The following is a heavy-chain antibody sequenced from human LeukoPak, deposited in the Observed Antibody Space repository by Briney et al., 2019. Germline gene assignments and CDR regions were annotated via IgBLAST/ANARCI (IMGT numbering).Heavy chain of an antibody. Sequence: GGSLRLSCAASGFMFRSYSMNWVRQAPGKGLEWVSSISSSSSYIFYADSVKGRFTISRDNAKKSLSLQMNSLRAEDTAVYYCARDRGEDYYGSGNYLRAFDIWGQGTMVTASS. J-gene: IGHJ3*02. D-gene: IGHD3-10*01. V-gene: IGHV3-21*01. CDR1: GFMFRSYS. CDR2: ISSSSSYI. CDR3: ARDRGEDYYGSGNYLRAFDI.